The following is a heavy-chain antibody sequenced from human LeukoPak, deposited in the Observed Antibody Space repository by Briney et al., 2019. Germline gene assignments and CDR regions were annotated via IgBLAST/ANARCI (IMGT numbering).Heavy chain of an antibody. CDR1: GFTFSSYA. Sequence: GGSLRLSCAASGFTFSSYAMHWVRQAPGEGLEWVALISYDGSRKYFADSVKGRFTISRDNSKNTLYLQMDSLRAEDTAVYYCAAGREGAVTRILEYWGQGTLVTVSS. D-gene: IGHD4-17*01. V-gene: IGHV3-30*04. J-gene: IGHJ4*02. CDR2: ISYDGSRK. CDR3: AAGREGAVTRILEY.